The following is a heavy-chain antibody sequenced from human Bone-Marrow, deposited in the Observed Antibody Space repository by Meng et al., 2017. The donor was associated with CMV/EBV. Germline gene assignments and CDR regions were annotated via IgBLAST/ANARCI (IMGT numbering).Heavy chain of an antibody. CDR1: TCTKYV. Sequence: TCTKYVFSWVRLAPGQGLEWMGWISGYNGVTNYAQKFKGRVTMTIDAPTSTAYLDLRSLTSADTAVYYCARDASFYYDSSGYYFAYWGQGSLVTVSS. J-gene: IGHJ4*02. D-gene: IGHD3-22*01. CDR2: ISGYNGVT. CDR3: ARDASFYYDSSGYYFAY. V-gene: IGHV1-18*01.